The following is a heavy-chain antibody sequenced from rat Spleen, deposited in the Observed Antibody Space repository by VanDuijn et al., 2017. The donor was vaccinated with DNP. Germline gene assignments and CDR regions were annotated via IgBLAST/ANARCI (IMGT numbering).Heavy chain of an antibody. Sequence: EVKLVESGGGLVQPGRSLKLSCVVSGLNFSDYWMGWVRQPPGRGLEWVGEIKHDSSVINHNPSLKDRFTISRDNAQNLLYLQMNNLESADTATYYCVTRGTGSDNWFAYWGQGTLVTVSS. CDR3: VTRGTGSDNWFAY. V-gene: IGHV4-2*01. D-gene: IGHD5-1*01. J-gene: IGHJ3*01. CDR2: IKHDSSVI. CDR1: GLNFSDYW.